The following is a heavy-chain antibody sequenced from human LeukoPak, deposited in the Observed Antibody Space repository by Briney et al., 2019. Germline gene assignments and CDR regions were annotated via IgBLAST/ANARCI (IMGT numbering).Heavy chain of an antibody. CDR1: GFTFSSYW. CDR2: IKQDGSEK. CDR3: ARDSGIRPLDY. J-gene: IGHJ4*02. Sequence: AGGTLRLSCAASGFTFSSYWMSWVRQAPGKGLEWVANIKQDGSEKYYVDSVKGRFTISRDNAKNSLYLQMNSLRAEDTAVYYCARDSGIRPLDYWGQGTLVTVSS. D-gene: IGHD3-10*01. V-gene: IGHV3-7*01.